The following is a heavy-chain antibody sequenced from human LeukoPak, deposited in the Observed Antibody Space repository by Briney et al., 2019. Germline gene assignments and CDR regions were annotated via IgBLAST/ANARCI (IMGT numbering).Heavy chain of an antibody. V-gene: IGHV3-30-3*01. CDR2: ISYDGSNK. Sequence: GRSLRLPCAASGFTFSSYAMHWVRQAPGKGLEWVAVISYDGSNKYYADSVKGRFTISRDNSKNTLYLQMNSLRAEDTAVYYCARDHWGRWLQSIDYWGQGTLVTVSS. J-gene: IGHJ4*02. CDR3: ARDHWGRWLQSIDY. CDR1: GFTFSSYA. D-gene: IGHD5-24*01.